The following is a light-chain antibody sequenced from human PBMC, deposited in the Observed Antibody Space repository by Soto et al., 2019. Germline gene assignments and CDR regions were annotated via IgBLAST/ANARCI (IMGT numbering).Light chain of an antibody. V-gene: IGKV1-5*03. CDR1: QNINNR. CDR2: WAS. Sequence: DIRMTHSPSTLSASVGDGVIITCLASQNINNRLAWYQQRPGKSPKLLVYWASTLESGVPSRFSGSGSGTEFTLSISGLQPDDFATYYCQHFYTYSPWTFGQGTKVDIK. J-gene: IGKJ1*01. CDR3: QHFYTYSPWT.